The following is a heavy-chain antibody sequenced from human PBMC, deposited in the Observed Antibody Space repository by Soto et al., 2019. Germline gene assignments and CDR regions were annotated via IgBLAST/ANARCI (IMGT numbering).Heavy chain of an antibody. V-gene: IGHV4-31*03. CDR1: GGSISSGGYY. Sequence: PSETLSLTCTVSGGSISSGGYYWSWIRQHPGKGLEWIGYIYYSGSTYYNPSLKSRVTISVDTSKNQFSLKLSSVTAADTAVYYCARDSETIAAAGRDYYYGMDVWGQGTTVTVSS. CDR2: IYYSGST. J-gene: IGHJ6*02. CDR3: ARDSETIAAAGRDYYYGMDV. D-gene: IGHD6-13*01.